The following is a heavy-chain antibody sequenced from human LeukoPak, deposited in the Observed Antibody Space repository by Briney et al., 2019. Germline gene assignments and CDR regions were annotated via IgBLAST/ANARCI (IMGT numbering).Heavy chain of an antibody. CDR1: GYSFTSYW. J-gene: IGHJ4*02. V-gene: IGHV5-51*01. Sequence: GESLKISCKGSGYSFTSYWIGWVRQMPGKGLEWMGIIYPGDSDTRYSTPFQGHVTISADKSISTAYLQWSSLKASDTAMYYCARHSNIYSGDDFIDYWGQGTLVTVSS. CDR2: IYPGDSDT. D-gene: IGHD5-12*01. CDR3: ARHSNIYSGDDFIDY.